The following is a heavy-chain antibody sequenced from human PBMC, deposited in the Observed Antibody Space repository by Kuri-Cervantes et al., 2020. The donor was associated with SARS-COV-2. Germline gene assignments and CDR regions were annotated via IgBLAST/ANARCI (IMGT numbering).Heavy chain of an antibody. CDR3: AKDLGRPNWFDP. CDR1: GFTFSSYA. CDR2: ISGSGGST. V-gene: IGHV3-23*01. Sequence: GGSLRLSCAASGFTFSSYAMSWVHQAPGKGLEWVSAISGSGGSTYYADSVKGRFTISRDNSKNTLYLQMNSLRAEDTAVYYCAKDLGRPNWFDPWGQGTLVTVSS. J-gene: IGHJ5*02.